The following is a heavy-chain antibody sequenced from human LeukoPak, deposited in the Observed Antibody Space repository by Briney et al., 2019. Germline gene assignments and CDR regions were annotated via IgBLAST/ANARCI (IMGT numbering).Heavy chain of an antibody. V-gene: IGHV4-39*07. Sequence: SETLSLTCTVSGGSISSYYWGWIRQPPGKGLEWIGSIYYSGSTYYNPFLKSRVTISVDTSKNQFSLKLSSVTAADTAVYYCARSKLELRYYYYYMDVWGKGTTVTVSS. CDR3: ARSKLELRYYYYYMDV. J-gene: IGHJ6*03. CDR1: GGSISSYY. D-gene: IGHD1-7*01. CDR2: IYYSGST.